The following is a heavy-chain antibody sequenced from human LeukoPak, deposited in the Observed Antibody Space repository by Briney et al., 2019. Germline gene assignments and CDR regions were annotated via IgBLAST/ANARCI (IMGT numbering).Heavy chain of an antibody. CDR3: ARGPSDGVVVPAAQGY. CDR1: GYTFTGYY. Sequence: ASVKVSCKASGYTFTGYYMHWVRQAPGQGLEWMGWINPNSGGTNYAQKFQGRVTMTRDTSISTAYMELSRLRSDDTAVYYCARGPSDGVVVPAAQGYWGQGTLVTVSS. D-gene: IGHD2-2*01. CDR2: INPNSGGT. J-gene: IGHJ4*02. V-gene: IGHV1-2*02.